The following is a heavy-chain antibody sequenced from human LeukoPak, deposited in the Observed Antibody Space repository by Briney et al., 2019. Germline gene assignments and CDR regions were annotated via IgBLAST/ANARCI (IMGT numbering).Heavy chain of an antibody. V-gene: IGHV4-59*01. D-gene: IGHD3-22*01. CDR2: VYYSGST. CDR1: GGSISSYY. CDR3: ARVQDTSGYFYNFDY. J-gene: IGHJ4*02. Sequence: PSETPSLTCTVSGGSISSYYWSWIRQPPGKGLEWIGYVYYSGSTNYNPSLKSRVTISVDTSKNQFSLNLSSVTAADTAVYYCARVQDTSGYFYNFDYWGQGTLVTVSS.